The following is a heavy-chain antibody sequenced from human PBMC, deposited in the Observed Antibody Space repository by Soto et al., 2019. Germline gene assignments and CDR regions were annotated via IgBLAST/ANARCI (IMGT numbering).Heavy chain of an antibody. CDR2: TYYRSKWYN. CDR1: GDSVSSNSAA. D-gene: IGHD1-7*01. CDR3: AREGGGTGTTKYYYYYYMDV. V-gene: IGHV6-1*01. J-gene: IGHJ6*03. Sequence: QSQTLSLTCAISGDSVSSNSAAWNWIRQSPSRGLEWLGRTYYRSKWYNDYAVSVKSRITINPDTSKNQFSLQLNSVTPEDTAVYYCAREGGGTGTTKYYYYYYMDVWGKGTTVTVSS.